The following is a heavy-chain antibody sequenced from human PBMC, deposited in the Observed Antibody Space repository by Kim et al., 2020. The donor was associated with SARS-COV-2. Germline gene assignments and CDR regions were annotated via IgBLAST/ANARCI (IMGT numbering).Heavy chain of an antibody. D-gene: IGHD3-10*01. CDR2: IYYSGST. CDR3: ARDQGEVGVWFGELIPTDAFDI. CDR1: GGSISSYY. Sequence: SETLSLTCTVSGGSISSYYWSWIRQPPGKGLEWIGYIYYSGSTNYNPSLKSRVTISVDTSKNQFSLKLSSVTAADTAVYYCARDQGEVGVWFGELIPTDAFDIWGQGTMVTVSS. J-gene: IGHJ3*02. V-gene: IGHV4-59*01.